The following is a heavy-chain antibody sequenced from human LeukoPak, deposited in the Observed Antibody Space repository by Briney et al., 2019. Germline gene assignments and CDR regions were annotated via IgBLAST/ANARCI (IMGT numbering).Heavy chain of an antibody. D-gene: IGHD3-10*01. V-gene: IGHV3-33*03. CDR3: AAGGDYYYHMDV. J-gene: IGHJ6*03. CDR1: GFSFSSYG. CDR2: IWYDGSNQ. Sequence: GGSLRLSCAAAGFSFSSYGMHWVRQAPGKGLEWVAFIWYDGSNQDYADSVKGRFTISRDNAKNSVYLQMNSLRAEDTAVYHCAAGGDYYYHMDVWGKGTTVTVSS.